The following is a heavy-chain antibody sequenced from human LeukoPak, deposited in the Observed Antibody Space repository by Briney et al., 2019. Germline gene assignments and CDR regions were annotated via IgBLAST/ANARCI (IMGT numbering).Heavy chain of an antibody. CDR3: ARSIHHRLDY. Sequence: PSETLSLTCTVSGGSISGYYWNWVRQPPGKGLEWIGFIYYTGSTKYNPSLKGRVTMSLDTSKKQFSLKQTSVTAADTAVYCCARSIHHRLDYWGQGTLGPVSS. CDR1: GGSISGYY. J-gene: IGHJ4*02. CDR2: IYYTGST. V-gene: IGHV4-59*08.